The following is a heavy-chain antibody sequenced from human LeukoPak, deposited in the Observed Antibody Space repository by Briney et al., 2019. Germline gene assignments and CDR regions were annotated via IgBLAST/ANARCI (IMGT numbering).Heavy chain of an antibody. CDR3: AAVALITNAPFDP. CDR1: GFTFTSSA. CDR2: IVVGSGNT. J-gene: IGHJ5*02. Sequence: SVKVSCKASGFTFTSSAMQWVRQARGQRLEWIGWIVVGSGNTNYAQKFQERVTITRDMSTSTAYMELSSLRSEDTAVYYCAAVALITNAPFDPWGQGTLVTVSS. V-gene: IGHV1-58*02. D-gene: IGHD3-22*01.